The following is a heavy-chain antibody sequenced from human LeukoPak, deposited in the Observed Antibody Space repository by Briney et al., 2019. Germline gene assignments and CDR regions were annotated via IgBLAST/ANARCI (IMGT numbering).Heavy chain of an antibody. J-gene: IGHJ4*02. V-gene: IGHV3-7*01. Sequence: GGSLRLSCAVSGFTLSSYWMSWVRQSQEKGLEWVANIKEDGSEKYYVDSVKGRFTISRDNAKNSLYLQMNSLRAEDTAVYFCARARATGEFDCWGQGTLLPVSS. CDR3: ARARATGEFDC. CDR2: IKEDGSEK. CDR1: GFTLSSYW. D-gene: IGHD1-26*01.